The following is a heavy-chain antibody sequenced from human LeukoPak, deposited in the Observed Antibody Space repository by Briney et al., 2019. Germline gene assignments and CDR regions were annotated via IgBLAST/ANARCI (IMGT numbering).Heavy chain of an antibody. J-gene: IGHJ6*02. V-gene: IGHV3-30-3*01. D-gene: IGHD5-24*01. Sequence: GGSLRLSCAASGFTSSSYAMHWVRQAPGKGLEWVAVISYDGSNKYYADSVKGRFTISRDNSKNTLYLQMNSLRAEDTAVYYCARDQKRWLQMTYYYYGMDAWGQGTTVTVSS. CDR2: ISYDGSNK. CDR3: ARDQKRWLQMTYYYYGMDA. CDR1: GFTSSSYA.